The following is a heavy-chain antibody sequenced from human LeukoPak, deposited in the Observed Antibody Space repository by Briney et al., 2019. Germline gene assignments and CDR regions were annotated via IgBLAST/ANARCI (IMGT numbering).Heavy chain of an antibody. V-gene: IGHV3-23*01. D-gene: IGHD2/OR15-2a*01. CDR1: GFTFSTHA. Sequence: GGSLRLSCTASGFTFSTHAMTWVRQAPGKGPEWASSISGNGRTTYYSDSVRGRFTISRDNSRNTLYLQMNSLRADDTAVYYCASRGGASVFYYFDFWGQGTLVTVSS. CDR2: ISGNGRTT. J-gene: IGHJ4*02. CDR3: ASRGGASVFYYFDF.